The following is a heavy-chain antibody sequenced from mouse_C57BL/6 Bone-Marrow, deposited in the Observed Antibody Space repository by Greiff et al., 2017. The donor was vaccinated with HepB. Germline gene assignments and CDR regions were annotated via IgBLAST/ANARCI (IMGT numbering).Heavy chain of an antibody. CDR1: GFTFSSYG. V-gene: IGHV5-6*01. J-gene: IGHJ3*01. CDR2: ISSGGSYT. Sequence: VQLKESGGDLVKPGGSLKLSCAASGFTFSSYGMSWVRQTPDKRLEWVATISSGGSYTYYPDSVKGRFTISRDNAKNTLYLQMSSLKSEDTAMYYCARRTSGSSAYWGQGTLVTVSA. D-gene: IGHD1-1*01. CDR3: ARRTSGSSAY.